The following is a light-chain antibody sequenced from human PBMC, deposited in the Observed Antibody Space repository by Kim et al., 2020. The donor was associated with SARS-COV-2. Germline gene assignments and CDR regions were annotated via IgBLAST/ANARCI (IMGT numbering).Light chain of an antibody. J-gene: IGKJ1*01. CDR1: QNINNN. CDR3: QQYNNWPRT. V-gene: IGKV3-15*01. Sequence: EIVMTQSPATLSVSPGEGATLSCRASQNINNNLAWYQHKPGQAPSLLIYVASTRATGIPARFSGSGSGTEFTLTISSLQSEDFAVYYCQQYNNWPRTFGQGTKVDIK. CDR2: VAS.